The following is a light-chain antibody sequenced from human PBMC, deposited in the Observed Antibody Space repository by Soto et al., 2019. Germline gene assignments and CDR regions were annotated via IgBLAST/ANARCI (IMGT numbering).Light chain of an antibody. CDR1: QSASSSY. CDR2: GAS. V-gene: IGKV3-20*01. CDR3: QQYASSPRWT. J-gene: IGKJ4*01. Sequence: EIVLTQSPGTLSSSPGERATLSCRASQSASSSYLAWYQQKSGQAPRLLLYGASNRATGIPNRFSGSVSGTDSTLTISRLEPEDVAVYYCQQYASSPRWTFGGGTKVVIK.